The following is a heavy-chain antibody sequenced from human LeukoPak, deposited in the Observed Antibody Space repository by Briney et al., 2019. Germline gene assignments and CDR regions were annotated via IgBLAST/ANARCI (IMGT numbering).Heavy chain of an antibody. CDR1: GFTFSSYA. J-gene: IGHJ4*02. CDR3: AKAPDVMTTVTCDY. CDR2: ISGSGGST. V-gene: IGHV3-23*01. Sequence: GGSLRLSCAASGFTFSSYAMSWVRQAPGKGLEWVSAISGSGGSTYYADSVKGRFTISRDNSKNTLYLQMNSLRAEDTAVYYCAKAPDVMTTVTCDYWGQGTLVTVSS. D-gene: IGHD4-11*01.